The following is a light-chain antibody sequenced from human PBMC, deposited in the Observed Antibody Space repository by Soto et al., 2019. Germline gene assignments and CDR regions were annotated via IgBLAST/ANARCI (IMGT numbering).Light chain of an antibody. Sequence: SHSVGSSFGSYQQQPGPAPRLLIYGASTRAAGLPARFSGSGSAPEFTLIISSLQSEDSAVYSCQQYDNSPITFGQGTKVDI. J-gene: IGKJ1*01. V-gene: IGKV3-15*01. CDR1: HSVGSS. CDR2: GAS. CDR3: QQYDNSPIT.